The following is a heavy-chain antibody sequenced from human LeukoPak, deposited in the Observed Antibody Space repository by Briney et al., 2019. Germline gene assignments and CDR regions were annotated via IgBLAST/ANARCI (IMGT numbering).Heavy chain of an antibody. Sequence: PGGSLRLSCESSGFTFSSYAMSWVRQAPGKGLEGVSAHSGSGGSTYYADSVKGRFTISRDNSKNTLYLQMNSLRAEDTAVYYCARDRDDYGDTRGDYWGQGTLVTVSS. CDR3: ARDRDDYGDTRGDY. D-gene: IGHD4-17*01. CDR1: GFTFSSYA. J-gene: IGHJ4*02. V-gene: IGHV3-23*01. CDR2: HSGSGGST.